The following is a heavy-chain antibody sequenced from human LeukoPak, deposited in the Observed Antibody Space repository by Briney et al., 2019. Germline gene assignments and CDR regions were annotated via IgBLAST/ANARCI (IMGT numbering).Heavy chain of an antibody. V-gene: IGHV3-48*04. J-gene: IGHJ4*02. D-gene: IGHD3-22*01. CDR3: ARDLIHRSGEADY. CDR1: GFTFSSYA. Sequence: GSLGLSCAASGFTFSSYAMSWVRQAPGKGLEWISYISSSGSSTNYADSVKGRFTISRDNAKNSLYLQMNSLRVEDTAVYYCARDLIHRSGEADYWGQGTLVTVSS. CDR2: ISSSGSST.